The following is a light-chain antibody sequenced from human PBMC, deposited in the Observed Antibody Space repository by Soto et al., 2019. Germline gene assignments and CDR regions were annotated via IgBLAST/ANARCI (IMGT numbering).Light chain of an antibody. V-gene: IGLV2-8*01. CDR2: EVS. CDR1: SGDIGSYNY. Sequence: QSALTQPASVSGSPGQSITISCTGTSGDIGSYNYVSWYQQHPGKAPKLMIYEVSKRPSGVPDRFSGSKSGNTASLTVSGLQAEDEADYYCSSYAGSNVVFGGGTQLTVL. J-gene: IGLJ2*01. CDR3: SSYAGSNVV.